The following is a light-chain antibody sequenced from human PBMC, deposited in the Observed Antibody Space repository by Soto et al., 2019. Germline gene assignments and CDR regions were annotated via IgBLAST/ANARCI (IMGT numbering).Light chain of an antibody. CDR1: QSVSSAY. Sequence: EIVLTQSPGTLSLSPGERATLSCRASQSVSSAYLAWYQQIPGQAPRLLIYGASSRATGIPDRFSGSGSGTDFTLTISGLEPEDFALYYCQQSGSSFYTFGQGTKLDIK. J-gene: IGKJ2*01. CDR2: GAS. V-gene: IGKV3-20*01. CDR3: QQSGSSFYT.